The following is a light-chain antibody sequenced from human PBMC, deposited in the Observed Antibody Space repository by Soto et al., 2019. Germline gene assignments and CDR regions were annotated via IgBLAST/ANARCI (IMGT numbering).Light chain of an antibody. CDR1: QSISNW. CDR2: RAS. Sequence: DIQMTQSPSTLSASVGDRVTITCRASQSISNWLAWYQQKPGKAPNLLIYRASSLESGVPPRFSGSGSGTEFTLTISSLQPDDFGTYYCQHYTNYPWTFGQGTKVEIK. CDR3: QHYTNYPWT. J-gene: IGKJ1*01. V-gene: IGKV1-5*03.